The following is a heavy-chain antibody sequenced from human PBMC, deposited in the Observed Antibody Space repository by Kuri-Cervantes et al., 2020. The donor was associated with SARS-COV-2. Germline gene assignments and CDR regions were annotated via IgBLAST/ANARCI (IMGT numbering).Heavy chain of an antibody. CDR1: GFSFTSGSLG. CDR2: IYWDDDK. V-gene: IGHV2-5*05. CDR3: AHRPSGFWSGIFDY. Sequence: SGPTLVKPTQTLTLTCTFSGFSFTSGSLGVGWIRQPPGKALEWLALIYWDDDKRYGPSLKSRLTITKGTAKNQVVLTMMNMDPVDTATYYCAHRPSGFWSGIFDYWGQGTLVTVSS. J-gene: IGHJ4*02. D-gene: IGHD3-3*01.